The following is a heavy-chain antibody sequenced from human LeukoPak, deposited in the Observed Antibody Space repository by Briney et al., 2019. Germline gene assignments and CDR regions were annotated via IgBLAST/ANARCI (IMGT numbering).Heavy chain of an antibody. V-gene: IGHV4-59*02. CDR3: TRGHWGLQS. Sequence: PSETLSHTCTVSGASVNDYYWSWIRQSPGKGLEWISYIHHSGNSDYNPSLRSRVTTSLDTSKNQFSLNLISVTAADTAVYYCTRGHWGLQSWSQGTLVTVSS. CDR2: IHHSGNS. J-gene: IGHJ5*02. D-gene: IGHD7-27*01. CDR1: GASVNDYY.